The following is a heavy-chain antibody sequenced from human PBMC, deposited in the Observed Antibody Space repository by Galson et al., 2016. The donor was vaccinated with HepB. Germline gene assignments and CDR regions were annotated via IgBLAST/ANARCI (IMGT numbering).Heavy chain of an antibody. J-gene: IGHJ6*02. Sequence: SLRLSCAASGLTFSSYVMSWVRQAPGKGLEWVSAISSSGGSTYYADSVKGRFTISRDNSKNTLYLQMNSLRAEDPAVYYCAKDELRWPTPLKVDFWGQGTTVTVSS. V-gene: IGHV3-23*01. CDR1: GLTFSSYV. CDR3: AKDELRWPTPLKVDF. CDR2: ISSSGGST. D-gene: IGHD4-23*01.